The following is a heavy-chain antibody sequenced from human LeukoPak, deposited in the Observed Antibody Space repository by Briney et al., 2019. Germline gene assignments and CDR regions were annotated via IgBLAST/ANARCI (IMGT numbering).Heavy chain of an antibody. Sequence: GGSLRLSCAASGFTFSSYGMHWVRQAPGKGLEWVAVIWYDGSNKYYADSAKGRFTISRDNSKNTLYLQMNSLRAEDTAVYYCAKDSSGYSYYFDYWGQGTLVTVSS. CDR1: GFTFSSYG. J-gene: IGHJ4*02. CDR3: AKDSSGYSYYFDY. D-gene: IGHD3-22*01. V-gene: IGHV3-33*06. CDR2: IWYDGSNK.